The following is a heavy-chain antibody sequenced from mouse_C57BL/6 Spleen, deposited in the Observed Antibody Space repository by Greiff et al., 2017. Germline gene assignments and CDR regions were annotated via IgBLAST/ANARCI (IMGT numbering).Heavy chain of an antibody. D-gene: IGHD1-1*01. J-gene: IGHJ1*03. V-gene: IGHV1-80*01. Sequence: VQLQQSGAELVKPGASVKISCKASGYAFSSYWMNWVKQRPGKGLEWIGQIYPGDGGTNYNEKCKGKATLTADKSSSPAYMQLSRLTSVDSAFYVCARSATVVPSWYFDVWGTGTTVTVSS. CDR1: GYAFSSYW. CDR3: ARSATVVPSWYFDV. CDR2: IYPGDGGT.